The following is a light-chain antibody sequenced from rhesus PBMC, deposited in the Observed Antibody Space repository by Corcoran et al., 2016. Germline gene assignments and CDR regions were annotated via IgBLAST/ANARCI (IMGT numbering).Light chain of an antibody. J-gene: IGKJ2*01. CDR3: LQLSNWPYS. CDR1: QSVGSS. Sequence: EIVMTQSPATLSLSPGERATLSCRASQSVGSSLAWYQQKPGQAPRLLIDGESSRATGIPYRVSGRGSRTDFTLTISSLEPEDVAVYYCLQLSNWPYSFGQGTKVEIK. V-gene: IGKV3-24*04. CDR2: GES.